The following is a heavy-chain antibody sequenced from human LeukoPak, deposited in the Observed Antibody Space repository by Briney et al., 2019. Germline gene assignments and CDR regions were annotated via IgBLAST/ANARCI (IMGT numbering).Heavy chain of an antibody. CDR3: AKDDSASLLLWFGELLNHNPPQGHQFDY. V-gene: IGHV3-23*01. Sequence: GGSLRLSCAASGFTFSSYAMSWVRQAPGKGLEWVSAISGSGGSTYYADSVKGRFTISRDNSKNTLYLQMNSLRAEDTAVYYCAKDDSASLLLWFGELLNHNPPQGHQFDYWRQGTLVTVSP. CDR1: GFTFSSYA. D-gene: IGHD3-10*01. J-gene: IGHJ4*02. CDR2: ISGSGGST.